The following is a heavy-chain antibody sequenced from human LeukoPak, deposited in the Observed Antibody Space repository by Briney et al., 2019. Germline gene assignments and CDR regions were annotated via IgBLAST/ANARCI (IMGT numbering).Heavy chain of an antibody. CDR3: ARGRSTFDY. Sequence: GGSLRLSCAVSGFTFDDYGMSWVLQAPGKGLEWVSGINWNGGSIGYADSVKGRFTISRDNVKNSLYLQMNSLRAEDTALYYCARGRSTFDYWGQGTLVTVSS. CDR1: GFTFDDYG. D-gene: IGHD2-2*01. J-gene: IGHJ4*02. V-gene: IGHV3-20*04. CDR2: INWNGGSI.